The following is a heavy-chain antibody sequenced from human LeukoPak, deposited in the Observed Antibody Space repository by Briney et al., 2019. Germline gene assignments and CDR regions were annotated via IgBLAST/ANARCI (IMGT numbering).Heavy chain of an antibody. J-gene: IGHJ5*02. D-gene: IGHD3-10*01. Sequence: GGSLRLSGAASGFTFSSYAMSWVRQAPGKGLEWVSAISGSGGSTYYADSVKGRFTISRDNSKNSLYLQMNSLRAEDTAVYYCANIPGMVGWFDPRGQGTLVTVSS. CDR3: ANIPGMVGWFDP. V-gene: IGHV3-23*01. CDR2: ISGSGGST. CDR1: GFTFSSYA.